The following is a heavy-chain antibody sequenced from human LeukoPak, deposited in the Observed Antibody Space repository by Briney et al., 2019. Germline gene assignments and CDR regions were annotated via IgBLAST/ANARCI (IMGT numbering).Heavy chain of an antibody. CDR1: GGSISSSSYY. J-gene: IGHJ1*01. D-gene: IGHD6-13*01. V-gene: IGHV4-39*01. CDR3: ARQQLASSSWYPGGYFQH. CDR2: IYYSGST. Sequence: SETLSLTCTVSGGSISSSSYYWGWVRQPPGKGLEWIGSIYYSGSTYYNPSLKSRVTISVDTSKNQFSLKLSSVTAADTAVYYCARQQLASSSWYPGGYFQHWGQGTLVTVSS.